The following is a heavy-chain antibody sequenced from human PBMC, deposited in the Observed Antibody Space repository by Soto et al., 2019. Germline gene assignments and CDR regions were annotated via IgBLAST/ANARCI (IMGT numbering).Heavy chain of an antibody. CDR3: ATAGVVPATQLYYYGMDV. Sequence: QVQLVQSGAEVKKPGSSVKVSCRASGGTFSSYAISWVRQAPGQGLEWMADIIPIFGTANYAQKFQGRVTITADESTSTAYMELTSLRSEDTAVYYCATAGVVPATQLYYYGMDVWGQGTTVTVSS. CDR2: IIPIFGTA. CDR1: GGTFSSYA. V-gene: IGHV1-69*12. D-gene: IGHD2-15*01. J-gene: IGHJ6*02.